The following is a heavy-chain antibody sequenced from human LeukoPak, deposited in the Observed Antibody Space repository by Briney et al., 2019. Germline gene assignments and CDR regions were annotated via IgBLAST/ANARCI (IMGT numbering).Heavy chain of an antibody. D-gene: IGHD2-21*02. CDR3: ARLALYCGGDCFPYYYYYGMDV. J-gene: IGHJ6*02. V-gene: IGHV4-39*01. CDR2: IYYSGST. CDR1: GGSISSSSYY. Sequence: SETLSLTCTVSGGSISSSSYYWGWIRQPPGKGLEWIGSIYYSGSTYYNPPLKSRVTISVDTSKNQFSLKLSSVTAADTAVYYCARLALYCGGDCFPYYYYYGMDVWGQGTTVTVSS.